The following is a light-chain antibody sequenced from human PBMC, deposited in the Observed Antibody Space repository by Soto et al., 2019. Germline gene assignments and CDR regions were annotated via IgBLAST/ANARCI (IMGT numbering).Light chain of an antibody. J-gene: IGLJ2*01. Sequence: QSVLTQPASVSGSPGQSITISCTGTSSDVGGYNFVSWYQQHPGKAPKLMIYDVTYRPSGVSNRSSGSKSGNTASLTISGLQAEDEADYYCSSHASSTLVVFGGGTQVNVL. CDR2: DVT. V-gene: IGLV2-14*01. CDR3: SSHASSTLVV. CDR1: SSDVGGYNF.